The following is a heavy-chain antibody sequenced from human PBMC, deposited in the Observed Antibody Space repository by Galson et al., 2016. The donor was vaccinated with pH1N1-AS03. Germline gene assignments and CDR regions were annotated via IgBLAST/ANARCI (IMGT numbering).Heavy chain of an antibody. CDR2: IYSGGIT. J-gene: IGHJ4*02. V-gene: IGHV3-53*01. CDR1: GFTVSSNY. D-gene: IGHD2-2*01. CDR3: ARLRVVVVPAALGGSDYFDS. Sequence: LRLSCAASGFTVSSNYVSWVRQAPGKGLEWVSVIYSGGITYYADSVKGRFTISRDSSKNTLYLQMNSLRAEDTAVYYCARLRVVVVPAALGGSDYFDSWGQGTLVTVSS.